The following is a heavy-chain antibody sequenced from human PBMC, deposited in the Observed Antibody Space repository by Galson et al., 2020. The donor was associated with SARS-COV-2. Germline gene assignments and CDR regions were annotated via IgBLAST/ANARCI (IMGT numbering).Heavy chain of an antibody. CDR3: ASSLVDYYCMDV. CDR2: ISYDGSNK. Sequence: TGGSLRLSCAASGFTFSSYAMHWVRQAPGKGLEWVAIISYDGSNKYYADSVKGRFTISRDNSKNTLYLQMNSLRAEDTAVYYCASSLVDYYCMDVWGQGTTGTVAS. V-gene: IGHV3-30-3*01. CDR1: GFTFSSYA. D-gene: IGHD1-26*01. J-gene: IGHJ6*02.